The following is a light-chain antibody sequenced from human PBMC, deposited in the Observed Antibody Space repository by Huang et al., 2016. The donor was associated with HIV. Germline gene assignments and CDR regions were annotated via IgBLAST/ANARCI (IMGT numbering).Light chain of an antibody. CDR1: QSVRSY. CDR2: AAS. CDR3: QQRSSWPLT. V-gene: IGKV3-11*01. Sequence: EIVLTQSPATLFLSPGERATFSCRASQSVRSYFGWFQQKPGQPPRLLIYAASTRATGIPARFSGSGSGTDFNLTISSLEPEDFAVYYCQQRSSWPLTFGGGTKVEIK. J-gene: IGKJ4*01.